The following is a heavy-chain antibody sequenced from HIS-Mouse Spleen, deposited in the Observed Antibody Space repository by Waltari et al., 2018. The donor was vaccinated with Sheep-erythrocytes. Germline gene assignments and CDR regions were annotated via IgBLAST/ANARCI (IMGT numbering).Heavy chain of an antibody. D-gene: IGHD7-27*01. Sequence: QVQLVQSGAEVKKPGASVKVSCKASGYTFTGYYMPWVRQAPGQGLEWMGWVNPNSGGTNYAQKFKGRVTMTRDTSISTAYMELSRLRSDDTAVYYCARAHWGFDYFDYWGQGTLVTVSS. V-gene: IGHV1-2*02. CDR1: GYTFTGYY. J-gene: IGHJ4*02. CDR2: VNPNSGGT. CDR3: ARAHWGFDYFDY.